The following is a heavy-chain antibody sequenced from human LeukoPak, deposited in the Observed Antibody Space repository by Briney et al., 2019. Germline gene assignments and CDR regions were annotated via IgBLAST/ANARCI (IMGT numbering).Heavy chain of an antibody. CDR2: IYPGDSDT. V-gene: IGHV5-51*01. CDR1: GYRFTTYW. Sequence: GESLKISCRASGYRFTTYWIAWVRQMPGKGLEWMGIIYPGDSDTRYSPSFEAQVTISADKSITTAYLQWSSLKASDTAMYYCGRHRIVGTKYYFDYWGQGTLVTVSS. CDR3: GRHRIVGTKYYFDY. D-gene: IGHD1-26*01. J-gene: IGHJ4*02.